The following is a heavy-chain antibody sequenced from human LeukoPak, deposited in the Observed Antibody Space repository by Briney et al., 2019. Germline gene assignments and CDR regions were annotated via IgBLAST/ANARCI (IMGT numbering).Heavy chain of an antibody. Sequence: SETLSLTCAVYGGSFSGYYWSWIRQPPGKGLEWIGEINHSGSTNYNPSLMSRVTISVDTSKNQFSLKLSSVTAADTAVYYCASRYCSSTSCYVLADYWGQGTLVTVSS. CDR3: ASRYCSSTSCYVLADY. V-gene: IGHV4-34*01. J-gene: IGHJ4*02. D-gene: IGHD2-2*01. CDR1: GGSFSGYY. CDR2: INHSGST.